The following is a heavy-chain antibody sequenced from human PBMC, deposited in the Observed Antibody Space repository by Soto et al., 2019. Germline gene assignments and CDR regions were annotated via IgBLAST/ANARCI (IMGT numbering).Heavy chain of an antibody. J-gene: IGHJ4*02. Sequence: GGSLRPSCAASGFIFSDFAMRWVRQAPGKGLEWVAEIWYDGSNEYYGDSVKGRFTISRDNSRNTLFLQMNSLKAEDTAIYFCAKSLLDYHLETIPDHPFDHWGQGTLVTVSS. CDR1: GFIFSDFA. CDR2: IWYDGSNE. V-gene: IGHV3-33*06. CDR3: AKSLLDYHLETIPDHPFDH. D-gene: IGHD3-10*01.